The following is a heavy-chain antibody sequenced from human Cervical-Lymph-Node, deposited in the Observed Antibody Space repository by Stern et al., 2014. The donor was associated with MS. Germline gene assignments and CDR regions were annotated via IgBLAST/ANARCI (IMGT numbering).Heavy chain of an antibody. D-gene: IGHD3-3*01. CDR3: ARRSGIHNPLDY. V-gene: IGHV5-51*03. CDR2: IYPGDSDT. Sequence: VQLVESRVEVKKPGESLKISCKGSGYTFSNYWIAWVRQMPGKGLEWMGIIYPGDSDTSYSPSFQGPVTISADQYIDPPYLPWSSLEASDTAIYYCARRSGIHNPLDYWGQGTLVTVSS. J-gene: IGHJ4*02. CDR1: GYTFSNYW.